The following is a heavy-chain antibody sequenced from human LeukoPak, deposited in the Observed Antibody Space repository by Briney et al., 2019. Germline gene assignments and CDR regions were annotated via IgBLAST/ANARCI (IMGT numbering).Heavy chain of an antibody. CDR2: IYYGGST. D-gene: IGHD5-18*01. CDR3: ARHSGDTAMVHDY. J-gene: IGHJ4*02. CDR1: GGSISSSSYY. V-gene: IGHV4-39*01. Sequence: SETLSPTCAVSGGSISSSSYYWGWIRQPPGKGLEWIGSIYYGGSTYYNPSLKSRVTISVDTSKNQFSLKLGSVTAADTAVYYCARHSGDTAMVHDYWGQGTLVTVSS.